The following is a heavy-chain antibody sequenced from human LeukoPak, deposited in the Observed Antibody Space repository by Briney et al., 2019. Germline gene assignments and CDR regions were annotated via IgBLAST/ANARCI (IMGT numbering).Heavy chain of an antibody. CDR3: ARATSDCSGGRCYFWFDP. Sequence: GASVKVSCKASGYTFTSYGISWVRQAPGQGLEWMGWISAYNGNTNYAQKLQGRVTMTTDTSTSTAYMELRSLRSDDTAVYYCARATSDCSGGRCYFWFDPWGQGTLVTVSS. CDR1: GYTFTSYG. J-gene: IGHJ5*02. V-gene: IGHV1-18*01. D-gene: IGHD2-15*01. CDR2: ISAYNGNT.